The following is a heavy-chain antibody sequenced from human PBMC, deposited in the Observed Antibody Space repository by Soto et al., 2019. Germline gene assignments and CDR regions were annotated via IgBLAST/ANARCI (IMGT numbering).Heavy chain of an antibody. J-gene: IGHJ6*02. CDR2: IYYTGST. CDR3: ARGQYDFRSGSYYYAMEV. CDR1: GGSVSSESHY. V-gene: IGHV4-61*01. D-gene: IGHD3-3*01. Sequence: SETLSLTCTVSGGSVSSESHYWSWIRQTPGKGLEWIGYIYYTGSTNYNPSLKGRVTMSVDTSRDQVSLRLRSVTRADTAVYYCARGQYDFRSGSYYYAMEVWGQGTKVTVSS.